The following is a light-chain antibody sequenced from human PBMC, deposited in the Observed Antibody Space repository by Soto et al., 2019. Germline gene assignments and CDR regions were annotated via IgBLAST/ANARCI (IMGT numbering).Light chain of an antibody. CDR3: QESYSSPPT. V-gene: IGKV1-39*01. CDR2: AAS. CDR1: QSISNY. Sequence: DIQMTQSPFSLSAFVGDRVTITCRASQSISNYVNWYQQKPGRAPKLLIYAASSLQSGVPSRFSGSGSGTDFTLTISSLQPGDYAAYYCQESYSSPPTFGQGTKVEIK. J-gene: IGKJ1*01.